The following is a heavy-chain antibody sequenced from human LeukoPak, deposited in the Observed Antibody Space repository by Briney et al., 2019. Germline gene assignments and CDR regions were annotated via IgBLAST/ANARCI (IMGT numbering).Heavy chain of an antibody. CDR2: ISYDGSNK. CDR3: AKDIGYDAPYYFAMDV. Sequence: PGGSLRLSCAASGFTFSNFGMHWVRQAPGKGLEWVAVISYDGSNKNYADSVKGRFTISRDNSKNTLYLQMNSLRAEDTAVFYCAKDIGYDAPYYFAMDVWGQGTTVTVSS. CDR1: GFTFSNFG. J-gene: IGHJ6*02. V-gene: IGHV3-30*18. D-gene: IGHD2-2*03.